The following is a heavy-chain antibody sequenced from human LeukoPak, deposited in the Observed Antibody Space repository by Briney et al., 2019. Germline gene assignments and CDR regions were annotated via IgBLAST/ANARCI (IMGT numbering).Heavy chain of an antibody. J-gene: IGHJ4*02. CDR2: IYYSGST. Sequence: SQTLSLTCTVSGGSISSGGYYWSWLRQHPGKGLEWIGYIYYSGSTYYNPSLKSRVTISVDTSKNQFSLKLSSVTAADTAVYYCARFAGDSTGTIDYWGQGTLVTVSS. V-gene: IGHV4-31*03. CDR1: GGSISSGGYY. D-gene: IGHD1-1*01. CDR3: ARFAGDSTGTIDY.